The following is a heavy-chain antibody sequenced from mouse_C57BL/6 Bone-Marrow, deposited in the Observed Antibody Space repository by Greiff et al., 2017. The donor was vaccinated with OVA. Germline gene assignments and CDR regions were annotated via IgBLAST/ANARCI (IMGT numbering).Heavy chain of an antibody. CDR3: ARSPYYYGSSSYYYAMDY. CDR1: GYTFTSYT. V-gene: IGHV1-4*01. Sequence: VQLQESGAELARPGASVKMSCKASGYTFTSYTMHWVKQRPGPGLEWIGYINPSSGYTKYNQKFKDKATLTADKSSSTAYMQLSSLTSEDSAVYYCARSPYYYGSSSYYYAMDYWGQGTSVTVSS. CDR2: INPSSGYT. J-gene: IGHJ4*01. D-gene: IGHD1-1*01.